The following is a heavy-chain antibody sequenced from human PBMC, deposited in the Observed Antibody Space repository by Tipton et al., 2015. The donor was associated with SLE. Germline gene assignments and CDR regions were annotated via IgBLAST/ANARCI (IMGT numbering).Heavy chain of an antibody. CDR1: GFTFSSYS. CDR2: IYYSGST. CDR3: ARTFPYGGFDP. Sequence: LRLSCAASGFTFSSYSMNWVRQAPGKGLEWVGYIYYSGSTNYNPSLKSRVTISVDTSKNQFSLKLSSVTAADTAVYYCARTFPYGGFDPWGQGTLVTVSS. D-gene: IGHD4-23*01. V-gene: IGHV4-59*01. J-gene: IGHJ5*02.